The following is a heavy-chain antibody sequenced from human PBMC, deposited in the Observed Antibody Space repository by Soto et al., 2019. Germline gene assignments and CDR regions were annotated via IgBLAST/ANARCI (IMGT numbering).Heavy chain of an antibody. J-gene: IGHJ6*02. CDR3: ASSYSNYALIDYYYYGMDV. D-gene: IGHD4-4*01. V-gene: IGHV1-3*01. CDR2: INAGNGNT. CDR1: GYTFTSYA. Sequence: QVQLVQSGAEVEKPGASVKVSCKASGYTFTSYAMHWVRQAPGQRLEWMGWINAGNGNTKYSQKFQGRVTITRDTSASNAYMELSSLRSEDTAVYYCASSYSNYALIDYYYYGMDVWGQGTTVTVSS.